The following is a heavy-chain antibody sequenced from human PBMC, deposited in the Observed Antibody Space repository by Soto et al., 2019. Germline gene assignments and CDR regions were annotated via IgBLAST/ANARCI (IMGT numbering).Heavy chain of an antibody. CDR3: ARDRRSHFDY. J-gene: IGHJ4*01. Sequence: EVQLVESGGGLAQPGGSLRLSCAASGFTFSNYWMHWVRQAPGKGLVWVSAIESDGTTTTYADSVKGRFTISRDNARNTLYLQLNSLRAEDTAVYYCARDRRSHFDYWGHGTLVTVSS. V-gene: IGHV3-74*01. CDR1: GFTFSNYW. CDR2: IESDGTTT.